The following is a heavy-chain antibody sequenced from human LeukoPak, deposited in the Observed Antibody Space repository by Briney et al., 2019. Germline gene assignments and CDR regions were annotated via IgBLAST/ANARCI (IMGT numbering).Heavy chain of an antibody. J-gene: IGHJ4*02. CDR3: ARDDALVPTGSFDF. CDR1: GYIFTGYY. D-gene: IGHD5-12*01. Sequence: ASVKVSCKASGYIFTGYYIHWVRQAPGQGLEWMGWISAYNGNTNYAQKLQGRVTMTTVTSTSTAYMELTSLRSDDTAVYYCARDDALVPTGSFDFWGQGTLVTVSS. CDR2: ISAYNGNT. V-gene: IGHV1-18*04.